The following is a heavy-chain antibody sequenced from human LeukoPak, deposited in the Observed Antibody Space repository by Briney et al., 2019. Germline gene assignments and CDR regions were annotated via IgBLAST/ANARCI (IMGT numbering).Heavy chain of an antibody. Sequence: SVKVSCKASGGTFSSYAISWVRQAPGQGPEWMGGIIPIFGTANYAQKFQGRVTITADESTSTACMELSSLRSEDTAVYYCAIYYDILTGPFDPWGQGTLVTVSS. V-gene: IGHV1-69*13. CDR1: GGTFSSYA. CDR2: IIPIFGTA. D-gene: IGHD3-9*01. CDR3: AIYYDILTGPFDP. J-gene: IGHJ5*02.